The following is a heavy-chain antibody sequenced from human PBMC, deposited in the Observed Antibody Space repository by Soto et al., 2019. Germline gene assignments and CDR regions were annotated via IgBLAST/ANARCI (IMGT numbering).Heavy chain of an antibody. CDR2: LRHGGST. V-gene: IGHV4-4*02. Sequence: LSLTCDVSRYSINNNNWWSWVRQPPGGGLEWIGELRHGGSTNYNPSLESRVTFSVDISKNQFFLKLSSVTAADTAVYYCARAPQWPRGVGFDPWGQGALVTVSS. D-gene: IGHD5-12*01. CDR3: ARAPQWPRGVGFDP. J-gene: IGHJ5*02. CDR1: RYSINNNNW.